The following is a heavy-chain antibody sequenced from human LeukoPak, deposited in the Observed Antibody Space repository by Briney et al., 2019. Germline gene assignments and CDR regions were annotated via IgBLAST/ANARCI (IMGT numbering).Heavy chain of an antibody. Sequence: PGGSLRLSCAASGSTVNSNYLSWVRQAPGKGLEWVSTLHNTGNTYYANSVKGRFSISRDNSKNTLFLQMNSLRAEDTAVYYCARLTADGRLYFVDWGPETLVTVSS. J-gene: IGHJ4*02. V-gene: IGHV3-53*01. CDR3: ARLTADGRLYFVD. CDR1: GSTVNSNY. D-gene: IGHD6-13*01. CDR2: LHNTGNT.